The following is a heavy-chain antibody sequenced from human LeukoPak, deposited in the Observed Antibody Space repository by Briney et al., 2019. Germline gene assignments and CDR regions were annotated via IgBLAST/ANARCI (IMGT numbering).Heavy chain of an antibody. Sequence: PSETLSLTCTVSGGSISSYYWSWLRQPPGKGLEWIGYIYYSGSTNYNPSLKSRVTISVDTSKNQFSLKLSSVTAADTAVYYCARESDCSSTSCFSTYYDFWSGGRTLDPWGQGTLVTVSS. CDR2: IYYSGST. V-gene: IGHV4-59*01. CDR1: GGSISSYY. D-gene: IGHD2-2*01. J-gene: IGHJ5*02. CDR3: ARESDCSSTSCFSTYYDFWSGGRTLDP.